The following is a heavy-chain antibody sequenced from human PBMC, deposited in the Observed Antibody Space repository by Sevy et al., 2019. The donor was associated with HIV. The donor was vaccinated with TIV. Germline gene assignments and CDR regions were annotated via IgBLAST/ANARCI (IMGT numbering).Heavy chain of an antibody. V-gene: IGHV1-69*13. D-gene: IGHD1-26*01. J-gene: IGHJ4*02. CDR3: ARVVGAARNYDY. CDR1: GYTFSSYG. Sequence: ASLKVSCKASGYTFSSYGINWVRQAPGQGLEWMGGIIPIFGTANYAQKFQGRVTITADESTSTAYMELSSLRSEDTAVYYCARVVGAARNYDYWGQGTLVTVSS. CDR2: IIPIFGTA.